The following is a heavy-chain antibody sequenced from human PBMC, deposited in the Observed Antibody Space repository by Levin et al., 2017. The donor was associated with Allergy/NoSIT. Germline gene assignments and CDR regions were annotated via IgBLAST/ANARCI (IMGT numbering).Heavy chain of an antibody. V-gene: IGHV4-4*02. CDR3: ARELGPAGTGYSSGRPFDY. D-gene: IGHD6-25*01. Sequence: PGGSLRLSCAVSGGSISSSNWWSWVRQPPGKGLEWIGEIYHSGSTNYNPSLKSRVTISVDKSKNQFSLKLSSVTAADTAVYYCARELGPAGTGYSSGRPFDYWGQGTLVTVSS. J-gene: IGHJ4*02. CDR2: IYHSGST. CDR1: GGSISSSNW.